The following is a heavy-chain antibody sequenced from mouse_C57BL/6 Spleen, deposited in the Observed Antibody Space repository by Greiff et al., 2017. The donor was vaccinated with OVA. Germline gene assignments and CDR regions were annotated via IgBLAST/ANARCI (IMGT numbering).Heavy chain of an antibody. J-gene: IGHJ2*01. D-gene: IGHD2-3*01. CDR2: INPNNGGT. Sequence: VHVKQSGPELVKPGASVKLSCKASGYTFTDYYMNWVKQSHGKSLEWIGDINPNNGGTSYNQKFKGKATLTVDKSSSTAYMELRSLTSEDSAVXYCARGTDDYFDYWGQGTTLTVSS. CDR1: GYTFTDYY. V-gene: IGHV1-26*01. CDR3: ARGTDDYFDY.